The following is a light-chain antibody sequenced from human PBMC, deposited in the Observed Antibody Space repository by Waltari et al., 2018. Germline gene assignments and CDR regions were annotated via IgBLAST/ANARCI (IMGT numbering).Light chain of an antibody. V-gene: IGKV4-1*01. CDR1: QSVLYSPNNKNY. J-gene: IGKJ2*02. CDR2: WAS. CDR3: QQYATTPRT. Sequence: DIVMTQSPDSLAVSLGERATINCKSSQSVLYSPNNKNYLAWFQQKPGQPPKPLIYWASTRESGVPDRFSGSGSVTDFTLTISSLQAEDVAIYYCQQYATTPRTFGQGTKLEIK.